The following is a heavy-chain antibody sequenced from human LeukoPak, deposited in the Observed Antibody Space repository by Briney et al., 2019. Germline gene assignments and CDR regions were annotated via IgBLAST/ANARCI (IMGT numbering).Heavy chain of an antibody. Sequence: PSETLSLTCTVPGGSISSSSYYWGWIRQPPGKGLEWIGSIYYSGSTYYNPSLKSRVTISVDTSKNQFSLKLSSVTAADTAVYYCAREGYSSGWYVVMVNWFDPWGQGTLVTVSS. D-gene: IGHD6-19*01. CDR1: GGSISSSSYY. CDR2: IYYSGST. CDR3: AREGYSSGWYVVMVNWFDP. J-gene: IGHJ5*02. V-gene: IGHV4-39*07.